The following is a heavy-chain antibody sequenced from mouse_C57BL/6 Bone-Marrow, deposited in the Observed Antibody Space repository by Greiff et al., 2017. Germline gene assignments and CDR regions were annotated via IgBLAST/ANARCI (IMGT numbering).Heavy chain of an antibody. J-gene: IGHJ4*01. CDR1: GYTFTSYG. CDR2: IYPRSGNT. Sequence: QVQLQQSGAELARPGASVKMSCKASGYTFTSYGISWVKQRTGQGLEWIGEIYPRSGNTYYNEKFKGKATLTADKSSSTAYMERRSLTSEDSAVYVCARLGGCRAMDYWGQGTSVTVSS. V-gene: IGHV1-81*01. CDR3: ARLGGCRAMDY.